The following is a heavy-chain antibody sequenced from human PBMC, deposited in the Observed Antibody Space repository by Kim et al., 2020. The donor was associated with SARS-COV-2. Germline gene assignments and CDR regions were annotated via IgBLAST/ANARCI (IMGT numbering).Heavy chain of an antibody. Sequence: SVKVSCKASGGTFSSYAISWVRQAPGQGLEWMGGIIPIFGTANYAQKFQGRVTITADESTSTAYMELSSLRSEDTAVYYCARDPAMSYSDSSDSGAFDPWGQGTLVTVSS. CDR3: ARDPAMSYSDSSDSGAFDP. CDR1: GGTFSSYA. J-gene: IGHJ5*02. V-gene: IGHV1-69*13. D-gene: IGHD3-22*01. CDR2: IIPIFGTA.